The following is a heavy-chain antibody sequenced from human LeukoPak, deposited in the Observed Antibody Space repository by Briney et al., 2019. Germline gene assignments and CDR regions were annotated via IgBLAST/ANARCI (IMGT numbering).Heavy chain of an antibody. V-gene: IGHV1-2*02. CDR3: ARDLKGLIAAASP. D-gene: IGHD6-13*01. J-gene: IGHJ4*02. Sequence: ASVKVSCKASGYTFTGYYMHWVRQAPGQGLGWMGWINPNSGGTNYAQKFQGRVTMTRDTSISTAYMELSRLRSDDTAVYYCARDLKGLIAAASPWGQGTLVTVSS. CDR2: INPNSGGT. CDR1: GYTFTGYY.